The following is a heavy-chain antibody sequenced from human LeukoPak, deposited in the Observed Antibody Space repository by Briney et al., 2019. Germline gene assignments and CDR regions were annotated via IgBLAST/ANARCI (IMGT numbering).Heavy chain of an antibody. Sequence: NAGGSLRLSCAASGFTFSTYVVTWVRQAPGKGLEWVSTITGSGGSTYYADSVKGRFTISRDNAKNSLYLQMNSLRAEDTAVYYCARAGSADHYYDSSGYYSIAPLFDYWGQGTLVTVSS. CDR3: ARAGSADHYYDSSGYYSIAPLFDY. CDR1: GFTFSTYV. D-gene: IGHD3-22*01. J-gene: IGHJ4*02. V-gene: IGHV3-21*01. CDR2: ITGSGGST.